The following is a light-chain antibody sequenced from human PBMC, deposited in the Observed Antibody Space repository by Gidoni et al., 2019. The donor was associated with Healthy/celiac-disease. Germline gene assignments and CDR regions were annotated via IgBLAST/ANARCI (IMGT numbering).Light chain of an antibody. CDR1: QDISNY. Sequence: DIQMTQSPSSMSASVGDRVTITCQASQDISNYLNWYQQKPGKAPKLLIYDASNLETGVPSRFSGSGSGTDFTFTISSLQPEDIATYYCQQYDNXXYTFGQXTKLEXK. V-gene: IGKV1-33*01. CDR3: QQYDNXXYT. CDR2: DAS. J-gene: IGKJ2*01.